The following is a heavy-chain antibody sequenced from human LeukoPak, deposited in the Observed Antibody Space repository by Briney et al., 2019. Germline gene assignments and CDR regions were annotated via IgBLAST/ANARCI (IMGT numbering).Heavy chain of an antibody. Sequence: PGGSLRLSCAASGFTFSSYEMNWVHQAPGKGLEWVSYISSSGSTIYYADSVKGRFTISRDNAKNSLYLQMNSLRAEDTAVYSCARDAMVRGVISRWDYWGQGTLVTVSS. CDR2: ISSSGSTI. D-gene: IGHD3-10*01. CDR1: GFTFSSYE. V-gene: IGHV3-48*03. J-gene: IGHJ4*02. CDR3: ARDAMVRGVISRWDY.